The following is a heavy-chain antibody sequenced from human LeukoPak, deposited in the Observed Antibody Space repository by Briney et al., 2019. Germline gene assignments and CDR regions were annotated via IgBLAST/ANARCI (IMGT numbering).Heavy chain of an antibody. CDR2: MNPNSGNT. V-gene: IGHV1-8*01. D-gene: IGHD3-22*01. CDR1: GYTFTSYD. CDR3: ARGGYYDSSGYYYVALFDY. Sequence: ASVKVSCKASGYTFTSYDINWVRQATGQGLEWMGWMNPNSGNTGYAQKFQGRVTMTRNTSISTAYMELSSLRSEDTAVYYCARGGYYDSSGYYYVALFDYWGQGTPVTVSS. J-gene: IGHJ4*02.